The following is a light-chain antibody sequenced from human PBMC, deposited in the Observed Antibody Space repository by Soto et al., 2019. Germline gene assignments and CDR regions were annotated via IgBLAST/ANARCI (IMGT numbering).Light chain of an antibody. CDR2: GAS. Sequence: EIVLTQSPGTLSLSPGERATLSCRASQSASSSYLAWYQQKPGQAPRLLIYGASSRATGIPDRFSGSGSGTDFTLTISRLEAEDFAVYYCQQYGNSPTWTFGQGTKVDIK. J-gene: IGKJ1*01. CDR1: QSASSSY. V-gene: IGKV3-20*01. CDR3: QQYGNSPTWT.